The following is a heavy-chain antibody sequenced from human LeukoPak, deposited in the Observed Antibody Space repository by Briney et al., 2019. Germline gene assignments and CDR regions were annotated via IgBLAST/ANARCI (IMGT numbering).Heavy chain of an antibody. V-gene: IGHV1-2*02. CDR1: GDTFTRYY. CDR3: AREPYNSGWDC. D-gene: IGHD6-19*01. J-gene: IGHJ4*02. CDR2: INPNSGGT. Sequence: ASVKVSCKASGDTFTRYYMHWVRQAPGQGLEWMGWINPNSGGTKYAQKFQGRVTMTRDMSISTAYMELSRLRSDDTAVYYCAREPYNSGWDCWGQGTLVTVSS.